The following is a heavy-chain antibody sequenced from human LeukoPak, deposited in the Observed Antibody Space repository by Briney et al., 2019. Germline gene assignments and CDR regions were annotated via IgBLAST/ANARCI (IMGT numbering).Heavy chain of an antibody. Sequence: SETLSLTCAVYGGSFSGYYWSWIRQPPGKGLEWIGEINHSGSTNYNPSLKSRVTISVDTSKNQFSLKLSSVTAADTAVYYCARARLYGSSTSCYVGSGNFGYWGRGTLVTVSS. CDR2: INHSGST. V-gene: IGHV4-34*01. J-gene: IGHJ4*02. CDR3: ARARLYGSSTSCYVGSGNFGY. D-gene: IGHD2-2*01. CDR1: GGSFSGYY.